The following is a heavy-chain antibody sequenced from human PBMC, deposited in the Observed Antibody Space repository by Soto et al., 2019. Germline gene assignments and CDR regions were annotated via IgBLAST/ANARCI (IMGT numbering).Heavy chain of an antibody. CDR2: VFYTGFT. Sequence: SETLSLTCAVSGGSISGSYYYWAWLRQSPGKGPEWIGSVFYTGFTSYNPSLESRVSVSVDTSKGQFSLKLSAVTAADTAVYYCATSQKGYNWNYFDHWGQGALVTVSS. V-gene: IGHV4-39*01. J-gene: IGHJ4*02. CDR3: ATSQKGYNWNYFDH. CDR1: GGSISGSYYY. D-gene: IGHD1-20*01.